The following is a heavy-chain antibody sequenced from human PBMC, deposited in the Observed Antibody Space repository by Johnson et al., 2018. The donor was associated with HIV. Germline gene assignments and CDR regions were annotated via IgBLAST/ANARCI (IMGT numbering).Heavy chain of an antibody. V-gene: IGHV3-7*05. CDR3: VRDDGSDFEAFDI. CDR1: GFSFDSFW. D-gene: IGHD2-21*01. J-gene: IGHJ3*02. CDR2: INQDGSEK. Sequence: VQLVESGGGLVQPGGSLRLSCSASGFSFDSFWMTWVRQAPGTGLEWVANINQDGSEKYYLDPVKGRFTISRDNARKSLYLQMNNLRAEDTAVYYCVRDDGSDFEAFDIWGQGTMVTVSS.